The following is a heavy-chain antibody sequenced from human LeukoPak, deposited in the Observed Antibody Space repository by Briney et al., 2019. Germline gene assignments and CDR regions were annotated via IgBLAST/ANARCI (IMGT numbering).Heavy chain of an antibody. Sequence: GGSLRLSCAASGYTFTNYWMHWVRQAPGEGLVWVSRINTDGTNEVYADSVRGRFTVSRDNAKNTLYLQMDSLRAEDTAVYYCARDRGINWFDPWGRGTLVAVSS. D-gene: IGHD3-16*01. CDR1: GYTFTNYW. CDR3: ARDRGINWFDP. CDR2: INTDGTNE. V-gene: IGHV3-74*01. J-gene: IGHJ5*02.